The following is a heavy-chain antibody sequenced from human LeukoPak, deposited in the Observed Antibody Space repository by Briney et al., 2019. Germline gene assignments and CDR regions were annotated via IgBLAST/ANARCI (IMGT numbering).Heavy chain of an antibody. J-gene: IGHJ4*02. CDR3: AKGRGYYDSSGYYYYFDY. Sequence: GRSLRLSCAASGFTFSNYAMHWVRQAPGKGLEWVAVISYDGTNKYCAESVKGRFTISRDNSKNTLYLQMNSLRADDTAGYYCAKGRGYYDSSGYYYYFDYWGQGTLVTVPS. V-gene: IGHV3-30*18. CDR1: GFTFSNYA. CDR2: ISYDGTNK. D-gene: IGHD3-22*01.